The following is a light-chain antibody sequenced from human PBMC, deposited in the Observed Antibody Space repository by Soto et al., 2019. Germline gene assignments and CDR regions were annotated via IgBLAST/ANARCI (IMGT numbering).Light chain of an antibody. J-gene: IGKJ5*01. V-gene: IGKV1-9*01. CDR2: AAS. Sequence: DIQLTQSPSFLSASVGDRVTITCRASQGLSSDLAWYQQKPGKAPKLLIYAASTLQSGVPSRFSGSGTGTEFTLTISRQQPEDFATYYCQQLNSYPITFGQGTRLEIK. CDR3: QQLNSYPIT. CDR1: QGLSSD.